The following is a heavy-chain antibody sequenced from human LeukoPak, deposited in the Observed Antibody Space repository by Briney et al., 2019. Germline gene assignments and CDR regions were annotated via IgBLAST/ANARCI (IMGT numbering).Heavy chain of an antibody. V-gene: IGHV3-66*01. CDR2: IYSGGST. Sequence: AGGSLRLSCAASGFTVSSNYMSWVRQAPGKGLEWVSVIYSGGSTYYADSVKGRFTISRDNSKNTLYLQMNSLRAEDTAVYYCARDRPGIAVAGGDYWGQGTLVTVSS. D-gene: IGHD6-19*01. CDR1: GFTVSSNY. J-gene: IGHJ4*02. CDR3: ARDRPGIAVAGGDY.